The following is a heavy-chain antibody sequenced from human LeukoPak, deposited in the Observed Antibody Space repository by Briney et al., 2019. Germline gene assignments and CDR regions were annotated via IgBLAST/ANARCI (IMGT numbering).Heavy chain of an antibody. CDR2: INGSGGST. J-gene: IGHJ4*02. Sequence: GGSLRLSCTASGFTFTSYAMSWVRQAPGKGLEWVSAINGSGGSTYYADSVKGRFTISRDKSKNTLYLQMNSLRAEDTAVYYCAKGNVLMVYASFPDYWGQGTLVTVSS. V-gene: IGHV3-23*01. D-gene: IGHD2-8*01. CDR1: GFTFTSYA. CDR3: AKGNVLMVYASFPDY.